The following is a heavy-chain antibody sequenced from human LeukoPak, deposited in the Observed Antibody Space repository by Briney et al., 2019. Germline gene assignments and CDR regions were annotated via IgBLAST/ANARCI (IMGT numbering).Heavy chain of an antibody. J-gene: IGHJ4*02. Sequence: GGSLRLSCAASGFTFSSYGMHWVRQAPGKGLEWGAVISYDGSNKYYADSVKGRFTISRDNSKNTLYLQMNSLRAEDTAVYYCAKSPALEWDLMYYFDYWGQGTLVTVSS. CDR2: ISYDGSNK. CDR1: GFTFSSYG. D-gene: IGHD3-3*01. V-gene: IGHV3-30*18. CDR3: AKSPALEWDLMYYFDY.